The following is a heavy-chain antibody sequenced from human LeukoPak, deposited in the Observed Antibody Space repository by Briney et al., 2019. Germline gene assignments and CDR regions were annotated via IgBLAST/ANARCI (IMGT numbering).Heavy chain of an antibody. V-gene: IGHV4-31*03. Sequence: SETLSPTCTVSGGSISSGGYYWSWIRQHPGKGLEWIGYIYYSGSTYYNPSLKSRVTISVDTSKNQFSLKLSSVTAADTAVYYCARVEYSSSGRGGILDYWGQGTLVTVSS. CDR3: ARVEYSSSGRGGILDY. J-gene: IGHJ4*02. CDR1: GGSISSGGYY. CDR2: IYYSGST. D-gene: IGHD6-6*01.